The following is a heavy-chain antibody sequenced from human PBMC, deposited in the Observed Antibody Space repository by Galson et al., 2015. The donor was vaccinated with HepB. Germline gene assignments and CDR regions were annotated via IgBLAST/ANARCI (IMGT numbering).Heavy chain of an antibody. V-gene: IGHV3-48*01. CDR1: GFTFSNYN. Sequence: SLRLSCAASGFTFSNYNMNWVRQAPGKGLEWVSYISTTSNTIYYADSVEGRFTISRDNAKNSLYLQMSSLRAEDAAVYYCARGRSTRGGLVDYWGQGTLVTVSS. CDR3: ARGRSTRGGLVDY. CDR2: ISTTSNTI. J-gene: IGHJ4*02. D-gene: IGHD1-1*01.